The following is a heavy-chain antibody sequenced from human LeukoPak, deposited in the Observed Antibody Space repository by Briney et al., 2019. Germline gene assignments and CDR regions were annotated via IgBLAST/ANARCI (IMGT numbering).Heavy chain of an antibody. Sequence: PSETLSLTCAVYGGSFSGYYWSWIRQPPGKGLEWIGEINHSGSTNYNPSLKSRVTISRDTSKNQFSLRLRSVTAADTGIYYCARGRQEISMIIVVMTAVSYYLDAWGKGTTVTVS. CDR1: GGSFSGYY. J-gene: IGHJ6*03. V-gene: IGHV4-34*01. CDR3: ARGRQEISMIIVVMTAVSYYLDA. D-gene: IGHD3-22*01. CDR2: INHSGST.